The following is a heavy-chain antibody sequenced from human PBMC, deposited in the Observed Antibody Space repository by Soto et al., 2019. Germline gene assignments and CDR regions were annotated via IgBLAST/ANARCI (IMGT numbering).Heavy chain of an antibody. V-gene: IGHV4-59*01. CDR1: GGSISSYY. Sequence: PSETLSLTCTGSGGSISSYYWSWIRQRPGQGLEWIGYIYYSGTTNYNPSLKSRVTISGDTSKNHFSLKLRSVTAADTAVSYCARRFRSGYSYYFDYCGQGTLVTVSS. J-gene: IGHJ4*02. CDR2: IYYSGTT. CDR3: ARRFRSGYSYYFDY. D-gene: IGHD3-22*01.